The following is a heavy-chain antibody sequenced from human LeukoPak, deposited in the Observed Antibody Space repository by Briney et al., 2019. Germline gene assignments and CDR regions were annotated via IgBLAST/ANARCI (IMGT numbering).Heavy chain of an antibody. CDR3: ARNRGSGYYFYMDV. CDR2: INWNGDST. CDR1: GFTFDDYG. V-gene: IGHV3-20*01. D-gene: IGHD2/OR15-2a*01. Sequence: PGGSLRLSCAASGFTFDDYGVSWVRQAPGKGLEWVSGINWNGDSTVYVDSVEGRFSISRDNAKNSLYLQMNSLRAEDTAVYHCARNRGSGYYFYMDVWGKGTTVTISS. J-gene: IGHJ6*03.